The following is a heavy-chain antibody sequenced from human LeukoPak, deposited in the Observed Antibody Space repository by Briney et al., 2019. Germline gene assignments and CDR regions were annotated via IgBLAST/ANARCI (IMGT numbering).Heavy chain of an antibody. CDR1: GFTFSSYA. CDR2: ISYDGSNK. Sequence: GGSLRLSCAASGFTFSSYAMHWVRQAPGKGLEWVAVISYDGSNKYYADSVKGRFTISRDNSKNTLYLQMNSLRAEDTAVYYCARGWIAMVRGPADIWGQGTMVTVSS. D-gene: IGHD3-10*01. CDR3: ARGWIAMVRGPADI. J-gene: IGHJ3*02. V-gene: IGHV3-30-3*01.